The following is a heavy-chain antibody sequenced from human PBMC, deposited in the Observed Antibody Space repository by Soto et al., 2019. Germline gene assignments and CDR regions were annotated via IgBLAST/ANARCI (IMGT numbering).Heavy chain of an antibody. Sequence: EVQLLESGGGLVQPGGSLRLSCAASGFTFSSYAMSWVRQAPGKGLEWVSAISGSGGSTYYADSVKGRFTISRDNSKNTMDLQMNRLRAEATAVYYCAKDPIVVVTPRLFDYWGQGTRVTVSS. D-gene: IGHD3-22*01. CDR2: ISGSGGST. V-gene: IGHV3-23*01. CDR1: GFTFSSYA. CDR3: AKDPIVVVTPRLFDY. J-gene: IGHJ4*02.